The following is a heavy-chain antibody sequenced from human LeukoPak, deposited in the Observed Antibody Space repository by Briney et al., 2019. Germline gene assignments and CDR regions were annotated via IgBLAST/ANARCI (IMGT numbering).Heavy chain of an antibody. D-gene: IGHD6-19*01. V-gene: IGHV1-2*02. Sequence: ASVKVSCKASGYTFTGYYMHWVRQAPGQGLEWMGWINPNSGGTNYAQKFQGRVTMTRDTSISTAYMELSSLRAEDTAVYYCAREGIGWLVPGNWGQGTLVTVSS. CDR3: AREGIGWLVPGN. CDR2: INPNSGGT. CDR1: GYTFTGYY. J-gene: IGHJ4*02.